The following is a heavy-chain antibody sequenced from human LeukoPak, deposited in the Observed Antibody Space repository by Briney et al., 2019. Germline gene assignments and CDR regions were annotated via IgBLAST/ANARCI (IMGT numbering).Heavy chain of an antibody. J-gene: IGHJ6*03. V-gene: IGHV1-8*01. CDR3: ARAPLIVVVPAAKGGGYYMDV. D-gene: IGHD2-2*01. CDR1: GYTFTSYD. CDR2: MNPNSGNT. Sequence: ASVKVSCKASGYTFTSYDINWVRQATGQGLEWMGWMNPNSGNTGYAQKFQGRVTMTRNTSISTAYVELSRLRSDDTAVYYCARAPLIVVVPAAKGGGYYMDVWGKGTTVTVSS.